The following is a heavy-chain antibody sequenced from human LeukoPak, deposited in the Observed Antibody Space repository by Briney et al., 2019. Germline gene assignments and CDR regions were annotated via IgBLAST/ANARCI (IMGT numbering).Heavy chain of an antibody. D-gene: IGHD1-26*01. CDR1: GYTFTGYY. V-gene: IGHV1-2*02. CDR2: INPNSGGT. Sequence: ASVRVSCKASGYTFTGYYMNWVRQAPGQGLEWMGWINPNSGGTNFAQSFQGRVTLTRDTSISTAYMELSRLRSDDTAVFYCARDRVGAGRNSFDYWGQGTLVTVSS. J-gene: IGHJ4*02. CDR3: ARDRVGAGRNSFDY.